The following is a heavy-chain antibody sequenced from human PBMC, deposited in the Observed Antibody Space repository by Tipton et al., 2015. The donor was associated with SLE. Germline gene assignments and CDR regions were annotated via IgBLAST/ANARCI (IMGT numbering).Heavy chain of an antibody. CDR2: VYYTGNN. CDR3: ATLTGNNWFDP. CDR1: GGSISSSGYH. J-gene: IGHJ5*02. Sequence: TLSLTCAVYGGSISSSGYHWEWIRQPPGKGLEWIGTVYYTGNNYYNPSLKSRVTMSVDTSKNQFSLKVNSIIAADTAVYYCATLTGNNWFDPGGQGTLVTVSS. D-gene: IGHD1-1*01. V-gene: IGHV4-39*07.